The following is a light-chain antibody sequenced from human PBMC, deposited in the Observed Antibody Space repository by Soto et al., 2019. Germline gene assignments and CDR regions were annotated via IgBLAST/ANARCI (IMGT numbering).Light chain of an antibody. V-gene: IGLV2-14*01. CDR1: NSDVGAYNS. Sequence: QSLRNPAGSGSGSPGGEVAISWTRTNSDVGAYNSVSWYQQYPGKAPKLMIHDVSNRPSGVSDRFSGSKSGNTASLTISGLQAEDEADYYCSSYTSSNSYVFGSGTKVT. CDR3: SSYTSSNSYV. J-gene: IGLJ1*01. CDR2: DVS.